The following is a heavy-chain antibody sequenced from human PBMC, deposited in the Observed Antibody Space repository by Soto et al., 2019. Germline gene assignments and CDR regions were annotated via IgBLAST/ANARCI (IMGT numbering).Heavy chain of an antibody. V-gene: IGHV3-15*07. CDR1: GFTFSNAW. CDR2: IKSKTDGGTT. J-gene: IGHJ6*02. CDR3: TTVWNDVSVYYYYYGMDV. Sequence: VQLVESGGGLVKPGGSLRLSCAASGFTFSNAWMNWVRQAPGKGLEWVGRIKSKTDGGTTDYAAPVKGRFTISRDDSKNTLYLQMNSLKTEDTAVYYCTTVWNDVSVYYYYYGMDVWGQGTTVTVSS. D-gene: IGHD1-1*01.